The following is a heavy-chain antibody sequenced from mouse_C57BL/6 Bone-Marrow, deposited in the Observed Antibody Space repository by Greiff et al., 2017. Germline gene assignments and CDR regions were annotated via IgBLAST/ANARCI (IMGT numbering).Heavy chain of an antibody. CDR1: GYTFTDYN. CDR2: IYPNNGGT. Sequence: EVQLQQSGPELVKPGASVKMSCKASGYTFTDYNMHWVKQSHGKSLEWIGYIYPNNGGTSYNQKFKGKATLTVNKSSSTAYLELRRLTSEDAAVNFCSWGLLFTWFAYWGQGTLVTVSA. CDR3: SWGLLFTWFAY. D-gene: IGHD2-12*01. V-gene: IGHV1-22*01. J-gene: IGHJ3*01.